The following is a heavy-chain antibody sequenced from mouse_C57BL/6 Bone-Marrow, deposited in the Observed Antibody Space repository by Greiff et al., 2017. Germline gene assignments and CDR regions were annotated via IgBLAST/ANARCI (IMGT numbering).Heavy chain of an antibody. CDR2: IYPRSGNT. D-gene: IGHD2-3*01. Sequence: QVQLQQSGAELARPEASVKLSCKASGYTFTSYGISWVKQRTGQGLEWIGEIYPRSGNTYYNEKFKGKATLTADTSSSTAYMELRSLTSEDSAVYFCARGDGPWFAYWGQGTLVTVSA. J-gene: IGHJ3*01. CDR3: ARGDGPWFAY. V-gene: IGHV1-81*01. CDR1: GYTFTSYG.